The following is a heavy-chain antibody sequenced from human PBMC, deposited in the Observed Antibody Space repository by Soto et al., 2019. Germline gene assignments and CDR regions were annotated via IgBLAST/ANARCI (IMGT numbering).Heavy chain of an antibody. Sequence: QVQLVQSGAEVKKPGASVKVSCKASRYTFSNYALHWVRQAPGQRLEWMGWINADNGNTKYSQKFQGRVTFTRDTSASTAYMDLSSLRSEDTAVYYCASPSYGSGNYYWGQGTLVTVSS. CDR3: ASPSYGSGNYY. J-gene: IGHJ4*02. CDR2: INADNGNT. CDR1: RYTFSNYA. V-gene: IGHV1-3*01. D-gene: IGHD3-10*01.